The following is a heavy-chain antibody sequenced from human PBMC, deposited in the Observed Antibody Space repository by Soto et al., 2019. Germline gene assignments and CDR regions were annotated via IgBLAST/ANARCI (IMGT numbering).Heavy chain of an antibody. J-gene: IGHJ3*02. CDR1: GYSFTSQY. CDR2: INPNGGST. Sequence: QVQLVQSGAEVKKPGASVKISCEASGYSFTSQYVHWVRQAPGQGLEWMGIINPNGGSTTYAQKFQGRVTMPRDTPTSTVYRGLGSLPLEDPAVYFWAREQWLRPGGGGTEPLDIWGQGTMVTVAS. D-gene: IGHD5-12*01. V-gene: IGHV1-46*03. CDR3: AREQWLRPGGGGTEPLDI.